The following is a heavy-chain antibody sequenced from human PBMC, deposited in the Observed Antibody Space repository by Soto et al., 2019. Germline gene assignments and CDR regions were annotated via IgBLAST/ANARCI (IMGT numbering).Heavy chain of an antibody. CDR2: ISSSSSTI. CDR1: GFTFSSYS. V-gene: IGHV3-48*01. J-gene: IGHJ4*02. Sequence: GGSLRLSCAASGFTFSSYSMNWVRQAPGKGLEWVSYISSSSSTIYYADSVKGRFTISRDNAKNLLYLQMNSLRAEDTAVYCCASLSSFRVDYWGQGTLVTVSS. CDR3: ASLSSFRVDY. D-gene: IGHD3-10*01.